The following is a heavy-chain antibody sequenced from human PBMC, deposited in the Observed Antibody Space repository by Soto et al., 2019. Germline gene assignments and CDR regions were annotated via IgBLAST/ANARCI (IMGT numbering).Heavy chain of an antibody. J-gene: IGHJ4*02. V-gene: IGHV4-34*01. CDR1: GGSFSGYY. D-gene: IGHD4-17*01. CDR3: ARGRDYGDYY. CDR2: INHSGST. Sequence: SETLSLTCAVYGGSFSGYYWSWIRQPPGKGLEWIGEINHSGSTNYNPSLKSRVTISVDTSKNQFSLKLSSVTAADTAVYYCARGRDYGDYYWGQGALVTVSS.